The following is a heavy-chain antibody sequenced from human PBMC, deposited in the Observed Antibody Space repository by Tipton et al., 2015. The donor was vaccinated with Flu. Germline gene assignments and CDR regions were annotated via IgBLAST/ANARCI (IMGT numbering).Heavy chain of an antibody. D-gene: IGHD5-18*01. CDR1: SSSSYH. CDR2: ISGSGDST. J-gene: IGHJ4*02. V-gene: IGHV3-23*01. CDR3: AKEGTWIQLWHDH. Sequence: SSSSYHWGWIRQPPGKGLEWVSTISGSGDSTYYAGSVKGRFTISRDNSKRTVYLQMDRLRAADTAMYYCAKEGTWIQLWHDHWGQGTLVTVSS.